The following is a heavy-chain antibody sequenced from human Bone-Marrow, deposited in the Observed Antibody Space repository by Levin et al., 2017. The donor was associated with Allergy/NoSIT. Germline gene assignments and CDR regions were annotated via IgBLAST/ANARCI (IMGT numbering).Heavy chain of an antibody. CDR1: GGSFSGYY. CDR2: INHSGST. V-gene: IGHV4-34*01. Sequence: PSETLSLTCAVYGGSFSGYYWSWIRQPPGKGLEWIGEINHSGSTNYNPSLKSRVTISVDTSKNQFSLKLSSVTAADTAVYYCARGQGITGTVGYYYYGMDVWGQGTTVTVSS. D-gene: IGHD1-7*01. CDR3: ARGQGITGTVGYYYYGMDV. J-gene: IGHJ6*02.